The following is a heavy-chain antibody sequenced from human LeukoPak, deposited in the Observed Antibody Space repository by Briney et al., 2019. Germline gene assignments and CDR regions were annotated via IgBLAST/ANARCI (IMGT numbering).Heavy chain of an antibody. CDR2: IKQDGSEK. CDR3: AKDMAPQQTYYDILTGYYLPYYGMDV. Sequence: RPGGSLRLSCAASGFTFSSYWMSWVRQAPGKGLEWVANIKQDGSEKYYVDSVKGRFTISRDNAKNSLYLQMNSLRAEDTALYYCAKDMAPQQTYYDILTGYYLPYYGMDVWGQGTTVTVSS. CDR1: GFTFSSYW. V-gene: IGHV3-7*03. J-gene: IGHJ6*02. D-gene: IGHD3-9*01.